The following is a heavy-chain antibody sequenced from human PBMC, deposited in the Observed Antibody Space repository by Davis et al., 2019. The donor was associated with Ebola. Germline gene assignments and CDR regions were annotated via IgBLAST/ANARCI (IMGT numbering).Heavy chain of an antibody. D-gene: IGHD4-17*01. J-gene: IGHJ6*02. V-gene: IGHV3-30*18. Sequence: GESLKISCAASGFTFSSYGMHWVRQAPGKGLEWVAVISYDGSNKYYADSVKGRFTISRDNSKNTLYLQMNSLRAEDTAVYYCAKDDYGDYGYYYYGRDVWGQGTTVTVSS. CDR2: ISYDGSNK. CDR1: GFTFSSYG. CDR3: AKDDYGDYGYYYYGRDV.